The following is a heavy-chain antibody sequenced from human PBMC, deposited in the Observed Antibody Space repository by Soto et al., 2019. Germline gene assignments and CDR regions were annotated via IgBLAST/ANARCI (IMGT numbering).Heavy chain of an antibody. Sequence: SETLSLTCAVNGGSFNNYFWTWIRQSPGTGLEWIGEINHSGSSNYSPSLKSRVTMSVDTSKNQFSLKLTSVTAADTAVYYCARGLTPSLVVTANRPFDYWGQGTQVTVSS. CDR3: ARGLTPSLVVTANRPFDY. V-gene: IGHV4-34*01. J-gene: IGHJ4*02. CDR2: INHSGSS. CDR1: GGSFNNYF. D-gene: IGHD2-21*02.